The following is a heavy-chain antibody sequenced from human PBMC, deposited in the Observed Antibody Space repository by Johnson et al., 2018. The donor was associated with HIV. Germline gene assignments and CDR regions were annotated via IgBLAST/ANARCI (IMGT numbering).Heavy chain of an antibody. CDR3: TTDYSTPIVVVVAATPDAFDI. J-gene: IGHJ3*02. CDR2: VTGTGGDT. Sequence: QVQLVESGGGVVQPGRSLRLSCAASGFTFSSYAMHWVRQAPGKGLEWVSGVTGTGGDTYYAESVKGRFTISRDNSKNTLYLQMNSLIAEDTAVYYCTTDYSTPIVVVVAATPDAFDIWGQGTMVTVSS. V-gene: IGHV3-30*04. CDR1: GFTFSSYA. D-gene: IGHD2-15*01.